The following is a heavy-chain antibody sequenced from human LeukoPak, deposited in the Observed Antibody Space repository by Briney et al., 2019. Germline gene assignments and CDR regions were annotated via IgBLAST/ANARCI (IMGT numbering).Heavy chain of an antibody. V-gene: IGHV3-23*01. CDR1: GFTFSSYA. CDR2: ISGSGGST. Sequence: GGSLRPSCAASGFTFSSYAMNWVRQAPGKGLEWVSTISGSGGSTYYADSVKGRFTISIDNSKNTLYLQMNSLRAEDTAVYYCAKDRNSGGWYGELRDYWGQGTLVTVSS. CDR3: AKDRNSGGWYGELRDY. D-gene: IGHD6-19*01. J-gene: IGHJ4*02.